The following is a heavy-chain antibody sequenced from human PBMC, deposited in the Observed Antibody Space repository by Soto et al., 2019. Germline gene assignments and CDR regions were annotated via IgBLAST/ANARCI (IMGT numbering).Heavy chain of an antibody. CDR2: IIPIFGTA. V-gene: IGHV1-69*06. CDR3: ARGCHSSGWYGC. Sequence: GASVKVSCKASGGTFSSYAISWVRQAPGQGLEWMGGIIPIFGTANYAQKFQGRVTITADKSTSTAYMELSSLRSEDTAVYYCARGCHSSGWYGCWGQGTLVTVSS. J-gene: IGHJ4*02. CDR1: GGTFSSYA. D-gene: IGHD6-19*01.